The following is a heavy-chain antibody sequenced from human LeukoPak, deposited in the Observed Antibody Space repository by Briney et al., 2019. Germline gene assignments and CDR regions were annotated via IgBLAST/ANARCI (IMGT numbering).Heavy chain of an antibody. CDR2: ISYDGSNK. CDR3: ARDPAGIAAAVFDY. V-gene: IGHV3-30*04. CDR1: AFTFSSYA. J-gene: IGHJ4*02. D-gene: IGHD6-13*01. Sequence: GGSLRLSCAASAFTFSSYAMHWVRQAPGKGLEWVAVISYDGSNKYYADSVKGRFTISRDNSKNTLYLQMNSLRAEDTAVYYCARDPAGIAAAVFDYWGQGTLVTVSS.